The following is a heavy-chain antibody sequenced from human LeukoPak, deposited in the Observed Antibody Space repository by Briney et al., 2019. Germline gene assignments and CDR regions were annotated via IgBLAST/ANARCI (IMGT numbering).Heavy chain of an antibody. Sequence: VGSLRLSCAPSGFTFSSIAMTWVRQASGKGLEWVSTIRSNGDTAYNADSVRGRFAISRDNSKNGLFLQMNSLRVEDTARYYCVKGQELDDGVFDSWGQGTLVTVSS. CDR2: IRSNGDTA. CDR1: GFTFSSIA. V-gene: IGHV3-23*01. D-gene: IGHD1-1*01. J-gene: IGHJ4*02. CDR3: VKGQELDDGVFDS.